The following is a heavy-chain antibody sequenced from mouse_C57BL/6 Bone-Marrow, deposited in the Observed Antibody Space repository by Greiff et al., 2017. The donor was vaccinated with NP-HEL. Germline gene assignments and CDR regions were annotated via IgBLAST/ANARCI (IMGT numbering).Heavy chain of an antibody. J-gene: IGHJ2*01. Sequence: VQLQQPGAELVRPGTSVKLSCKASGYTFTSYWMHWVKQRPGQGLEWIGVIDPSDSYTNYNQKFKGKATLTVDTSSSTAYMQLSSLTSEDSAVYYCAGLGVRYYFDYWGQGTTLTVSS. CDR3: AGLGVRYYFDY. V-gene: IGHV1-59*01. CDR1: GYTFTSYW. CDR2: IDPSDSYT. D-gene: IGHD2-1*01.